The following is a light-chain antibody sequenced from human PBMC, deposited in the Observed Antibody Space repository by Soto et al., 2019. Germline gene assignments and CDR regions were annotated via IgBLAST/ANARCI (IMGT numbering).Light chain of an antibody. Sequence: EIVLTQSPATLSVSPGERATLSCRASQGVFSNLSWYQQKPGQAPRLLIYGASTRASAIPARFSGRGSGTGFALTISLLQSEDFEVYFCHQYHNWPRTFGQGTKVDVK. CDR3: HQYHNWPRT. CDR2: GAS. CDR1: QGVFSN. V-gene: IGKV3D-15*01. J-gene: IGKJ1*01.